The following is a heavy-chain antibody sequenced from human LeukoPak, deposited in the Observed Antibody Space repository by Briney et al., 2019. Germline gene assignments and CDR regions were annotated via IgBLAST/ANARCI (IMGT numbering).Heavy chain of an antibody. CDR1: GYTFTGYY. CDR2: INPNSGGT. CDR3: ASSRGYSYGTLGY. D-gene: IGHD5-18*01. J-gene: IGHJ4*02. V-gene: IGHV1-2*02. Sequence: ASVKVSSKASGYTFTGYYMHWVRQAPGQGLEWMGWINPNSGGTNYAQKFQGRVTMTRDTSISTAYMELSRLRSDDTAVYYCASSRGYSYGTLGYWGQGTLVTVSS.